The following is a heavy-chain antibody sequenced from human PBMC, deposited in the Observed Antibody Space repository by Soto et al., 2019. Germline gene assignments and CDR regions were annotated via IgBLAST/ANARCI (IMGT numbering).Heavy chain of an antibody. CDR2: MNPGSGDT. J-gene: IGHJ5*02. CDR1: GYSFTNND. V-gene: IGHV1-8*01. Sequence: QVQLVQSGAEVREPGASVKVSCKASGYSFTNNDVSWGRQATGQGLEWMGWMNPGSGDTGYAQKVQGRVTMTMDISIAPAYMELSSLRSDDTAIYYCARMATFGSLNGFDPWGQGTLVTVSS. CDR3: ARMATFGSLNGFDP. D-gene: IGHD3-16*01.